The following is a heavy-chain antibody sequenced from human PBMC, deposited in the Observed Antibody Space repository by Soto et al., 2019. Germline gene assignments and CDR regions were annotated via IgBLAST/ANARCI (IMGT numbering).Heavy chain of an antibody. D-gene: IGHD1-26*01. CDR3: ARDLPAWEDAFDI. J-gene: IGHJ3*02. CDR2: ISSSSSYI. Sequence: EVQLVESGGGLVKPGGSLRLSCAASGFTFSSYSMNWVRQAPGKGLEWVSSISSSSSYIYYADSVKGRFTISRDNAKNSLYLQMNSLRAEDTAVYYCARDLPAWEDAFDIWGQGTMVTVSS. CDR1: GFTFSSYS. V-gene: IGHV3-21*01.